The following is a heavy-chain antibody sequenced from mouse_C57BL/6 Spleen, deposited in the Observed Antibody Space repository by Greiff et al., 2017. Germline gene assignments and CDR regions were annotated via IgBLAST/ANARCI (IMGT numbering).Heavy chain of an antibody. V-gene: IGHV1-53*01. D-gene: IGHD2-1*01. Sequence: QVQLQQPGTELVKPGASVKLSCKASGYTFTSYWMHWVKQRPGQGLEWIGNINPSNGGTNYNEKFKSKATLTVDKSSSTAYMQLSSLTSEDSAVYYCARSGIYYGNYWYFDVWGTGTTVTVSS. J-gene: IGHJ1*03. CDR1: GYTFTSYW. CDR3: ARSGIYYGNYWYFDV. CDR2: INPSNGGT.